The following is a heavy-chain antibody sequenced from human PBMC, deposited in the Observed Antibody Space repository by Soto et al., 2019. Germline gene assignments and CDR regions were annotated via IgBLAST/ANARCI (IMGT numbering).Heavy chain of an antibody. CDR2: INHSGST. CDR1: GGSFSGYY. Sequence: PSETLSLTCAVYGGSFSGYYWSWIRQPPGKGLEWIGEINHSGSTNYNPSLKSRVTISVDTSKNQFSLKLSSVTAADTAVYYCARAIAARPGGLYYYYYGMDVWRQGTTVTVSS. D-gene: IGHD6-6*01. J-gene: IGHJ6*02. CDR3: ARAIAARPGGLYYYYYGMDV. V-gene: IGHV4-34*01.